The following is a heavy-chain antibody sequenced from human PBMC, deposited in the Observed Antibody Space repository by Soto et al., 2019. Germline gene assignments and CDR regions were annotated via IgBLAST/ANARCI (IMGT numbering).Heavy chain of an antibody. CDR3: ARDPSAYDLPGY. CDR2: IIPILGIP. D-gene: IGHD3-3*01. J-gene: IGHJ4*02. CDR1: GGTFSSYT. Sequence: QVQLVQSGAEVKKPGSSVKVSCKASGGTFSSYTISWVRQAPGQGLEWMGRIIPILGIPNYAQKFQGRVTITADKSTSTAYMELSSLRSEETAVYYCARDPSAYDLPGYLGQGTLVTVSS. V-gene: IGHV1-69*08.